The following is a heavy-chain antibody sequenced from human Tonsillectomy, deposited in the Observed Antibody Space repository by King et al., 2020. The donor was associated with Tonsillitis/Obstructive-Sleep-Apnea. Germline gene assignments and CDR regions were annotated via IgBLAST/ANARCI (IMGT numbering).Heavy chain of an antibody. J-gene: IGHJ3*02. CDR2: IYHSGST. D-gene: IGHD2-2*01. CDR3: ARGYCSSPSCHGDDAFDI. V-gene: IGHV4-4*02. Sequence: QLQESGPGLVKPSGTLSLTCAVSGGSISSSNWWSWVRQPPGKGLEWIGKIYHSGSTDYNPSLTSRVTISVDKSKNHFSLRLSSVTAADTAVYYCARGYCSSPSCHGDDAFDIWGQGIMVTVSS. CDR1: GGSISSSNW.